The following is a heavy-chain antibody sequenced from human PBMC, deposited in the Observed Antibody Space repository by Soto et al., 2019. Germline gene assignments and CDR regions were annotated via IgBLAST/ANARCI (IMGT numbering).Heavy chain of an antibody. CDR2: VSVSGGST. J-gene: IGHJ4*02. CDR1: GFTFSTYG. Sequence: GGSLRLSCAASGFTFSTYGMSWVRQAPGKGLEWVSGVSVSGGSTYYADSVKGRFTISRDNAKNTLYLQMNSLRAEDTAVYYCAKAGYGSGSYYTLSFDSWGQGT. V-gene: IGHV3-23*01. D-gene: IGHD3-10*01. CDR3: AKAGYGSGSYYTLSFDS.